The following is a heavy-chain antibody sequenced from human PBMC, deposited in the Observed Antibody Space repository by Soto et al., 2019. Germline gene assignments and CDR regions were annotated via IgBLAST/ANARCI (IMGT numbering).Heavy chain of an antibody. CDR3: SRSRGVTNTRRPYYFHT. CDR1: GGSITSGGYS. J-gene: IGHJ4*02. Sequence: SETLSLTFTVSGGSITSGGYSWTWIRQHPGKGLEWIGYIYHSGSTFYNPSLKSRVTISPYTSWTQFSLNLSSVTAADTAVYYCSRSRGVTNTRRPYYFHTWGQGTLVTVSS. CDR2: IYHSGST. V-gene: IGHV4-31*03. D-gene: IGHD4-17*01.